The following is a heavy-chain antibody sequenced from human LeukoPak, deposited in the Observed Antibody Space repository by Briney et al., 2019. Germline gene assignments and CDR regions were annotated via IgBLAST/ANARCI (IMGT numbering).Heavy chain of an antibody. CDR1: GFTFDDYA. V-gene: IGHV3-43D*03. CDR2: ISWDGGST. Sequence: GGSLRLSCAASGFTFDDYAMHWVRQPPGKGLEWVSLISWDGGSTYYADSVKGRFTISRDNSKNSLYLQMNSLRAEDTALYYCARNPTGPADYYYYYMDVWGKGTTVTVSS. CDR3: ARNPTGPADYYYYYMDV. D-gene: IGHD3-9*01. J-gene: IGHJ6*03.